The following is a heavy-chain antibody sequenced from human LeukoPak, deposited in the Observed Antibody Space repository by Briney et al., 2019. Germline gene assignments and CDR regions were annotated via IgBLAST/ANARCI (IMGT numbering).Heavy chain of an antibody. V-gene: IGHV3-30-3*01. CDR2: ISYDGSNK. CDR1: GFTFSSYA. D-gene: IGHD3-22*01. J-gene: IGHJ4*02. CDR3: ATGGDSSSYRAFDH. Sequence: GGSLRLSCAASGFTFSSYAMHWVRQAPGKGLEWVAVISYDGSNKYYADSVKGRFTISRDNAKNSLYLQMDNLRAEDTAVYYCATGGDSSSYRAFDHWGQGNLVTVSS.